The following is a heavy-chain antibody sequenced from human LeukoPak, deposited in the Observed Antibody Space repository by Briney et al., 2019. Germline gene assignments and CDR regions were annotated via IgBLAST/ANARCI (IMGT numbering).Heavy chain of an antibody. CDR3: AVFGVVTNDY. CDR2: VSGYNGNT. D-gene: IGHD3-3*01. CDR1: GYTFTSHG. Sequence: ASVKVSCKASGYTFTSHGISWLRQAPGQGLEWLGWVSGYNGNTDYAQKFQGRVTMTRDTSISAAYMELSRLRSDDTAVYYCAVFGVVTNDYWGQGTLVTVSS. V-gene: IGHV1-18*01. J-gene: IGHJ4*02.